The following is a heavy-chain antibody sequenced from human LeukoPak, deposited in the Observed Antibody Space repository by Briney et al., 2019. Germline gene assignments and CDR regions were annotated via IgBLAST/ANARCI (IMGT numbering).Heavy chain of an antibody. CDR2: ISSSSSYI. CDR1: GFTFSSYS. Sequence: GSLRLSCAASGFTFSSYSMNWVRQAPGKGLEWVSSISSSSSYIYYADSVKGRFTISRDNAKNSLYLQMNSLGAEDTAVYYCARGQGGYNPLGYWGQGTLVTVSS. V-gene: IGHV3-21*01. D-gene: IGHD5-12*01. CDR3: ARGQGGYNPLGY. J-gene: IGHJ4*02.